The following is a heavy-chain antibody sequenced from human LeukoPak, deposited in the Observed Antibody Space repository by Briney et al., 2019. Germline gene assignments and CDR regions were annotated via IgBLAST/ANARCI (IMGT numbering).Heavy chain of an antibody. V-gene: IGHV4-4*07. J-gene: IGHJ6*03. CDR1: GGSISSYY. Sequence: SETLSLTCTVSGGSISSYYWTWIRQPAGKGLEWIGRIYAGGSTNYNPSLESRVSILGDTSKNQFSLLLNSVTAADTAVYYCARDGYRVTGYYYYLDVWGKGTTVTVSS. CDR3: ARDGYRVTGYYYYLDV. CDR2: IYAGGST. D-gene: IGHD2-2*03.